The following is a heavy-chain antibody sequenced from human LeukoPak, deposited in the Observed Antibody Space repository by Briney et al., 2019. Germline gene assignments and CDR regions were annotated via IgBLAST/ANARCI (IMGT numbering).Heavy chain of an antibody. J-gene: IGHJ4*02. CDR3: ARRHYYDSSGYYYY. V-gene: IGHV4-61*02. CDR2: IYASGSP. CDR1: GGSIRSGTYF. D-gene: IGHD3-22*01. Sequence: SETLSLTCTVSGGSIRSGTYFWSWIRQPAGKGLEWIGRIYASGSPSYSPSLKSRATISIDTSKNQFFLDLSSVTAADTAVYYCARRHYYDSSGYYYYWGQGTLVTVSS.